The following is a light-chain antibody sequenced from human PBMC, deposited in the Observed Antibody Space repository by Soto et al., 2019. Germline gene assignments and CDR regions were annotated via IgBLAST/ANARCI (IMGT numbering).Light chain of an antibody. CDR2: GAS. Sequence: EIVLTQSPDTLSLSPGERATFSCRATQSITNNYVAWYQQKPGQAPRLLIYGASRRATGIPDRISGSGSGTDFTLSITRLEPEDFAVYYCHQYLDSPNTFGQGTKVDNK. J-gene: IGKJ2*01. V-gene: IGKV3-20*01. CDR3: HQYLDSPNT. CDR1: QSITNNY.